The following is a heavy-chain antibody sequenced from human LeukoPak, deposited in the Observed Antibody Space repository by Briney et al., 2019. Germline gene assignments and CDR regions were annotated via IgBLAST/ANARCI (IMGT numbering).Heavy chain of an antibody. CDR3: ARAGPRNYYDSSGYFHH. J-gene: IGHJ1*01. CDR2: INHSGST. D-gene: IGHD3-22*01. Sequence: SETLSLTCAVYGGSFSGYYWSWIRQPPGKGLEWIGEINHSGSTNYNPSLKSRVTISVDTSKNQFSLKLSSVTAADTAVYYCARAGPRNYYDSSGYFHHWGQGTLVTVSS. V-gene: IGHV4-34*01. CDR1: GGSFSGYY.